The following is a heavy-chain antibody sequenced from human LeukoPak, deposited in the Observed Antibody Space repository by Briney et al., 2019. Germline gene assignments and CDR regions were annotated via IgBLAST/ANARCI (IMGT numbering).Heavy chain of an antibody. Sequence: ASVTVSCTASGYTFTSNGITWVRQAPGQGLEWMGWFSAYDGNTNSAQKLQGRLTMTTDTSTSTAYMELRSLRSDDTAVYYCARSFARDYDILTGYYIGDYWGQGTLITVSS. V-gene: IGHV1-18*01. CDR3: ARSFARDYDILTGYYIGDY. CDR2: FSAYDGNT. J-gene: IGHJ4*02. CDR1: GYTFTSNG. D-gene: IGHD3-9*01.